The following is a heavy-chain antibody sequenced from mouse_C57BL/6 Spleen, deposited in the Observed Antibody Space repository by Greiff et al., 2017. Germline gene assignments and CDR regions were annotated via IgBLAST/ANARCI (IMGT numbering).Heavy chain of an antibody. Sequence: EVKLMESGGDLVKPGGSLKLSCAASGFTFSSYGMSWVRQTPDKRLEWVATISSGGSYTYYPDSVKGRFTISRDNAKNTLYLQMSSLKSEDTAMYYCARPLSGGSSYGAMDYWGQGTSVTVSS. J-gene: IGHJ4*01. D-gene: IGHD1-1*01. CDR3: ARPLSGGSSYGAMDY. CDR1: GFTFSSYG. V-gene: IGHV5-6*01. CDR2: ISSGGSYT.